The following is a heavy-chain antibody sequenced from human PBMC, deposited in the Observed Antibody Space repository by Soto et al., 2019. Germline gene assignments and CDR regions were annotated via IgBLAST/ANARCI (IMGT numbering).Heavy chain of an antibody. D-gene: IGHD3-22*01. J-gene: IGHJ1*01. Sequence: QVQLVQSGAEVKKPGSSVKVSCKASGGTFSSYAISWVRQAPGQGLAWMGGIIPIFGTANYAQKFQGRVTITADESTSTAYMELSSLRSDDTAVYYCARGWYYYDSSGYQPGSFQHWGQGTLVTVSS. CDR3: ARGWYYYDSSGYQPGSFQH. V-gene: IGHV1-69*01. CDR1: GGTFSSYA. CDR2: IIPIFGTA.